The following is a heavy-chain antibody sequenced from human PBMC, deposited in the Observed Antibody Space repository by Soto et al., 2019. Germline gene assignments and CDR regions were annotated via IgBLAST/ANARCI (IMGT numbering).Heavy chain of an antibody. V-gene: IGHV3-13*04. CDR2: IGTAGDT. D-gene: IGHD3-22*01. J-gene: IGHJ4*02. Sequence: LRLSCSASGFTFSSYDVHWVRQGPGKGLEWVSAIGTAGDTNYAGSVKGRFTISRENAKNSLYLQMNSLRAGDTAIYFCARAIGPTLFDYWGQGNLVTVSS. CDR3: ARAIGPTLFDY. CDR1: GFTFSSYD.